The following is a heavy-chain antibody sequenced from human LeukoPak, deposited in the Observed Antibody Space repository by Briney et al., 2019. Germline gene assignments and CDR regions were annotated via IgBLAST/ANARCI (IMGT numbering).Heavy chain of an antibody. CDR1: GYTFTSSE. D-gene: IGHD6-13*01. Sequence: SSVKVSCKASGYTFTSSEIHWVLQAPGPGLECMGWLNSNSGKADSAQKVHGRVAMTKTISISKAYIEVRSLGYEDTATYFFSRGRPGLASAGTYDFWGQGTLITVSS. V-gene: IGHV1-8*01. J-gene: IGHJ4*02. CDR2: LNSNSGKA. CDR3: SRGRPGLASAGTYDF.